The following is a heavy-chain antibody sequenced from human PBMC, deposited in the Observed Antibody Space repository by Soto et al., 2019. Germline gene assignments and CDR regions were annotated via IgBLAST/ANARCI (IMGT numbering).Heavy chain of an antibody. V-gene: IGHV1-18*01. CDR1: GYTFTTYH. CDR3: ARGAPPELD. Sequence: QVQLVQSGAEVKKPGASVKVSCKASGYTFTTYHISWVRQAPGQGLEWMGWISPYNGNTNYAQKAXGTVTMTTDTSTSTAYMELSSLRSDATAVYSCARGAPPELDWGQGTLVTVSS. D-gene: IGHD1-7*01. J-gene: IGHJ4*02. CDR2: ISPYNGNT.